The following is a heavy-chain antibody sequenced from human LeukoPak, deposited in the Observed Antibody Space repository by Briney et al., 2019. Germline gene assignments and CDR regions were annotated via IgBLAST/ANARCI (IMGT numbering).Heavy chain of an antibody. CDR3: AKRAYSDRDLRAFDI. J-gene: IGHJ3*02. CDR1: GFTFSSYH. V-gene: IGHV3-21*01. Sequence: PGGSLRLSCAASGFTFSSYHMDWARQAPGKGLEWVSFIRSSSDYISYADSVKGRFTISRGNAKNSLYLQMNSLRAEETAVYYCAKRAYSDRDLRAFDIWGQGTMVTISS. CDR2: IRSSSDYI. D-gene: IGHD5-12*01.